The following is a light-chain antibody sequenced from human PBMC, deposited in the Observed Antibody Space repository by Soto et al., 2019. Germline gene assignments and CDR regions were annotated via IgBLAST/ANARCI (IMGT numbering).Light chain of an antibody. J-gene: IGLJ2*01. CDR3: SSYTTSSTYVV. CDR2: DVS. CDR1: SSDVGGYNY. V-gene: IGLV2-14*01. Sequence: QSALTQPDSVSGSPGQSITISCTGTSSDVGGYNYVSWYQQHPGKAPKLRIYDVSNRPSGVSNRFSGSKSGNTASLTISGLPAEDEADYYCSSYTTSSTYVVFGGGTKLTVL.